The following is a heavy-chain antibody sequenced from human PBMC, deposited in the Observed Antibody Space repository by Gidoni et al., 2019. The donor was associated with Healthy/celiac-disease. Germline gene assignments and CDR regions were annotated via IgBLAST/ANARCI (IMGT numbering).Heavy chain of an antibody. Sequence: EVQLLESGGGLVQPGGSLRLSCAASGVTFSSYAMRWVRKAPGKGLEWVSAVSGSGGTTSYPDSVKDRFTISRDNSKNPLYLQMNSLRAEDTAVYYCAKRWDCSSTSCSMCFDYRGQGTLVTVSS. D-gene: IGHD2-2*01. V-gene: IGHV3-23*01. CDR1: GVTFSSYA. J-gene: IGHJ4*02. CDR3: AKRWDCSSTSCSMCFDY. CDR2: VSGSGGTT.